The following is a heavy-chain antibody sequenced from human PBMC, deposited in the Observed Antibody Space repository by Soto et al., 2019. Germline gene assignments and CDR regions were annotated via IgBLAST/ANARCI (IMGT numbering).Heavy chain of an antibody. J-gene: IGHJ6*02. V-gene: IGHV4-59*08. CDR3: AADRGLELYYYYGMDV. D-gene: IGHD5-12*01. CDR1: GGSISSYY. Sequence: SETLSLTCTVSGGSISSYYWSWIRQPPGKGLEWIGYIYYSGSTYYNPSLKSRVTISVDTSKNQFSLKLSSVTAADTAVYYCAADRGLELYYYYGMDVWGQGTTVTVSS. CDR2: IYYSGST.